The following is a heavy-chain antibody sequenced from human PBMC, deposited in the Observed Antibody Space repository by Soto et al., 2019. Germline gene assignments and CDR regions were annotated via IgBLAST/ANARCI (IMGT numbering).Heavy chain of an antibody. CDR1: GFTFSSYN. Sequence: GGSLRLSCAASGFTFSSYNMNWVRQAPGKGLEWVSSISSSSSHIYYADSVKGRFTISRDNAKNSLFLQVNSLRVEDSAVYYCARRPYYYGSGTYSEPFDYWGQGTLVTVSS. CDR3: ARRPYYYGSGTYSEPFDY. D-gene: IGHD3-10*01. J-gene: IGHJ4*02. V-gene: IGHV3-21*01. CDR2: ISSSSSHI.